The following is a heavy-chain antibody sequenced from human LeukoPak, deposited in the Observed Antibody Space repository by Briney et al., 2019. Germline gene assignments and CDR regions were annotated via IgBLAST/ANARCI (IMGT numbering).Heavy chain of an antibody. Sequence: PGGSLRLSCAASGFTFSSYGMHWVRQAPGKGLEWVAFIRYDGSNKYYADSVKGRFTISRDNSKNTLYLQMNSLRAEDTAVYYCAKVEVARRLASSCSSTSCYPFDYWGQGTLVTVSS. D-gene: IGHD2-2*01. J-gene: IGHJ4*02. CDR2: IRYDGSNK. CDR1: GFTFSSYG. V-gene: IGHV3-30*02. CDR3: AKVEVARRLASSCSSTSCYPFDY.